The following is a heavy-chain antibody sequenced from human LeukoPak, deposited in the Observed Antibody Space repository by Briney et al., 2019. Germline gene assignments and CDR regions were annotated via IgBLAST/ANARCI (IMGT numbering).Heavy chain of an antibody. Sequence: SETLSLTCTVSGGPISSGSYYWSWIRQPAGKGLEWIGRIYTSGSTNYNPSLKSRVTISVDTSKNQFSLKLSSVTAADTAVYYCARDMVVTSYWYFHLWGGDTLVTVSS. CDR3: ARDMVVTSYWYFHL. D-gene: IGHD4/OR15-4a*01. CDR1: GGPISSGSYY. CDR2: IYTSGST. J-gene: IGHJ2*01. V-gene: IGHV4-61*02.